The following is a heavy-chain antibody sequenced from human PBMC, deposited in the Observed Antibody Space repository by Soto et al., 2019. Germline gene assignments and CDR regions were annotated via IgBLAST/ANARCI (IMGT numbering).Heavy chain of an antibody. V-gene: IGHV3-33*01. D-gene: IGHD3-22*01. CDR1: GFMFTNHG. Sequence: GGSLRLSCAASGFMFTNHGMHWVRQAPGKGLEWVAVIWSDGNKRYYADSVKGRFTVSRDTSNNTLYLQMNNLRAEDTAIYYCASITRITMIVVPTDSYFDLWGRGTLVTVSS. J-gene: IGHJ2*01. CDR2: IWSDGNKR. CDR3: ASITRITMIVVPTDSYFDL.